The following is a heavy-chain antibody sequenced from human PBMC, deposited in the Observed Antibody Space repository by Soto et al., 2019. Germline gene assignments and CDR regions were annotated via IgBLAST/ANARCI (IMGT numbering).Heavy chain of an antibody. Sequence: QVQLVQSGAEVKKPGASVKVSCKASGYTFTSYAMHWVRQAPGQRLEWMGWINAGNGNTKYSQKFQGRVTITRDTSASTAYMELSSLRSEDTAVYYCARVRSGSYGRTISFDYWGQGTLVTVSS. CDR2: INAGNGNT. V-gene: IGHV1-3*01. J-gene: IGHJ4*02. CDR3: ARVRSGSYGRTISFDY. CDR1: GYTFTSYA. D-gene: IGHD1-26*01.